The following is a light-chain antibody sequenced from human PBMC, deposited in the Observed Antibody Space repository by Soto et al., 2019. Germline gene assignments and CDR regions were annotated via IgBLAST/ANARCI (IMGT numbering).Light chain of an antibody. J-gene: IGKJ1*01. CDR1: QSVSSSY. V-gene: IGKV3-20*01. CDR2: GAS. Sequence: EIVLTQSPGTLSLSPGERATLSCRASQSVSSSYLAWYQQKPGQAPRLLIYGASSRATGIPDRFSGSGSGTAFTLTISRLDPEDFAVYYCQQYGSSPTFGQWTKLEIK. CDR3: QQYGSSPT.